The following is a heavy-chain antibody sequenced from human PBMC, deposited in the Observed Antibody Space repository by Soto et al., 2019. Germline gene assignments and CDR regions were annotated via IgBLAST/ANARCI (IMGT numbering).Heavy chain of an antibody. J-gene: IGHJ3*02. CDR3: AGPDYGDDAFDI. Sequence: QVQLVQSGAEVKKPGSSVKVSCKASGGTFSSYTISWVRQAPGQGLEWMGRIIPILGIATYAQKFQGRVTITADKSTSTAYMELSSLRSEDTAVYYCAGPDYGDDAFDIWGQGTMVTVSS. CDR2: IIPILGIA. V-gene: IGHV1-69*02. CDR1: GGTFSSYT. D-gene: IGHD4-17*01.